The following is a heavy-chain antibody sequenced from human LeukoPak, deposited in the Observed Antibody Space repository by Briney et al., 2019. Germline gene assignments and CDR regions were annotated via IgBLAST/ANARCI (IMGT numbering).Heavy chain of an antibody. CDR3: AREALNYYDSSGYPTPNWFDP. J-gene: IGHJ5*02. CDR1: GYTFTDYY. D-gene: IGHD3-22*01. Sequence: ASVKLSCKASGYTFTDYYMHWVRQAPGQGLEWMGWINPNSGGTNYAQKFQGRVTMTRDTSISTAYMELSRLRSDDTAVYYCAREALNYYDSSGYPTPNWFDPWGQGTLVTVSS. V-gene: IGHV1-2*02. CDR2: INPNSGGT.